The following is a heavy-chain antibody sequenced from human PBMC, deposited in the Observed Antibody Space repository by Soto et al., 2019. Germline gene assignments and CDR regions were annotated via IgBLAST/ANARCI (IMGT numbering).Heavy chain of an antibody. CDR3: TREEWLLNYDAFDI. V-gene: IGHV3-49*03. Sequence: GSLRLSCTASGFTFGDSAMRWFRPAPGKGLAWVGFIRSKAYGGTTEYAASVKVRFTISIDDSKSIAYLQMNSLKTEDTAVYYCTREEWLLNYDAFDIWGQGTMVTVSS. J-gene: IGHJ3*02. D-gene: IGHD3-3*01. CDR1: GFTFGDSA. CDR2: IRSKAYGGTT.